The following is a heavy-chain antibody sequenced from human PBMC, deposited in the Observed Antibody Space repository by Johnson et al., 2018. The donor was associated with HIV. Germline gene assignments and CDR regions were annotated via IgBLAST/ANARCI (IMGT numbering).Heavy chain of an antibody. CDR2: IRFDGSNK. J-gene: IGHJ3*02. CDR1: GLSFSNFG. D-gene: IGHD3-3*01. CDR3: ARGSYDFWSGYYTGHDAFDI. V-gene: IGHV3-33*08. Sequence: QVQLVESGGGVVQPGKSLTLSCVGSGLSFSNFGIHWVRQAPGKGPEWVAVIRFDGSNKYYADSVKGRFTISRDNSQNKLYLQMNSLRAEDTAVYYCARGSYDFWSGYYTGHDAFDIWGQGTMVTVSS.